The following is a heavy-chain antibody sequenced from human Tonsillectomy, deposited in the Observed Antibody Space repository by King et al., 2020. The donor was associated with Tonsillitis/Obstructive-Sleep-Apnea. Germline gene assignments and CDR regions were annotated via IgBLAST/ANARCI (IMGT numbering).Heavy chain of an antibody. CDR2: ISSSGSTI. V-gene: IGHV3-48*03. Sequence: VQLVESGGGLVQPGGSLRLSCAASGFTFSSYEMSWVRQAPGKGLEWVSYISSSGSTIYYADSVKGRFTISRDNAKNSLYLQMNSLRAEDTAVYYCARWKEKYCSSTSCYNGFDYWGQGTLVTVSS. CDR1: GFTFSSYE. D-gene: IGHD2-2*02. J-gene: IGHJ4*02. CDR3: ARWKEKYCSSTSCYNGFDY.